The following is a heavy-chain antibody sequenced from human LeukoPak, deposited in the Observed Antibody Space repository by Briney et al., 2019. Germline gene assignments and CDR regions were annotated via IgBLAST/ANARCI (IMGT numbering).Heavy chain of an antibody. Sequence: GIIYPGDSHTRYSPSFQGQVTISADKSISTAYLQWSSLKASDTAMYYCARRLLATIPLYDYWGQGTLVTVSS. D-gene: IGHD5-24*01. J-gene: IGHJ4*02. V-gene: IGHV5-51*01. CDR3: ARRLLATIPLYDY. CDR2: IYPGDSHT.